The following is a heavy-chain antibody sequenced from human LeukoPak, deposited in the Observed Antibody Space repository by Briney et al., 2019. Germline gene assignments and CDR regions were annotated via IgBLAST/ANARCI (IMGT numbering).Heavy chain of an antibody. V-gene: IGHV1-2*02. CDR2: INPNSGGT. J-gene: IGHJ5*02. CDR3: ARARPPITMIVVVISELNWFDP. CDR1: GYTFTGYY. D-gene: IGHD3-22*01. Sequence: ASVKVSCKASGYTFTGYYMHWVRQAPGQGLEWMGWINPNSGGTNYAQKFQGRVTMTRDTSISTAYMELSRLRSDDTAVYYCARARPPITMIVVVISELNWFDPWGQGTLVTVSS.